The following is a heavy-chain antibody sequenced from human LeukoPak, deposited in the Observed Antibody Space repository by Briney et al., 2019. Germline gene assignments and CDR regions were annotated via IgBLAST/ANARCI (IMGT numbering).Heavy chain of an antibody. D-gene: IGHD5-18*01. CDR2: IYYSGST. CDR1: GGSISSYY. J-gene: IGHJ4*02. CDR3: ARVLRGYSYGYFDY. V-gene: IGHV4-59*01. Sequence: SSETLSLTCTVSGGSISSYYWSWIRQPPGKGLEWIGYIYYSGSTNYNPSLKSRVTLSLDTSKNQFSLKLSSVTAADTAVYYCARVLRGYSYGYFDYWGQGTLVTVSS.